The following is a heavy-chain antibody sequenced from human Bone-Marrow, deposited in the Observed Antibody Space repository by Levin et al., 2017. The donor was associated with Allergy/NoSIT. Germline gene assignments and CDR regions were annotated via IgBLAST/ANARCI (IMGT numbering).Heavy chain of an antibody. CDR3: ARDSRGARRLTLARGDKWLTNHMDV. CDR1: GGTFSGYT. Sequence: ASVKVSCKVSGGTFSGYTINWVRQAPGQGLEWMGRIIPAVRIAHYAREFQGRVTITADLSTSTAYMEVASLRSEDTTIYYCARDSRGARRLTLARGDKWLTNHMDVWGKGTTVIVSS. V-gene: IGHV1-69*04. D-gene: IGHD3-10*01. J-gene: IGHJ6*03. CDR2: IIPAVRIA.